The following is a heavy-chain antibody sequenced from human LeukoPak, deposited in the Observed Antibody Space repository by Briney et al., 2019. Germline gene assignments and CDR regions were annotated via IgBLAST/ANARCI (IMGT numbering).Heavy chain of an antibody. CDR3: AKDVLIVSQGGYFDH. CDR2: IIGSGGST. Sequence: GGSLRLSCAAAGFTFSSYAMSWVRQAPGKGLEWVSVIIGSGGSTYYADSVKGRFTISRDNSKNMLSLQMNSLRAEDTAVYYCAKDVLIVSQGGYFDHWGQGTLVTVSS. V-gene: IGHV3-23*01. J-gene: IGHJ4*02. CDR1: GFTFSSYA. D-gene: IGHD2-15*01.